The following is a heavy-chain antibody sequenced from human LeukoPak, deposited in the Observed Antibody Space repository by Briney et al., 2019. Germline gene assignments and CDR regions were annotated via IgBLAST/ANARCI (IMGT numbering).Heavy chain of an antibody. V-gene: IGHV4-59*01. Sequence: KPSETLSLTCTVSGGSIRPYYWRWIRQPPGKGLEWIGYIYYTGSTDYNPSLKSPVTISVDTSKNQFSLELRSVTAADTAVYYCARGLLTGGYDNWGQGTLVTVSS. CDR2: IYYTGST. J-gene: IGHJ4*02. D-gene: IGHD5-18*01. CDR1: GGSIRPYY. CDR3: ARGLLTGGYDN.